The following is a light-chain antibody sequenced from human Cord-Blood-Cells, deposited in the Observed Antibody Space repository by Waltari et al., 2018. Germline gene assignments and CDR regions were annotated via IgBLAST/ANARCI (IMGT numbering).Light chain of an antibody. J-gene: IGLJ3*02. V-gene: IGLV1-44*01. Sequence: QSVLTQPPSASGTPGQRVTIPCSGSSSNLGSNTVNWYQQRPGTAPKLLIYSNNQRPSGVPDRFSGSKSGTSASLAISGLQSEDEADYYCAAWDDSLNGWVFGGGTKLTVL. CDR1: SSNLGSNT. CDR2: SNN. CDR3: AAWDDSLNGWV.